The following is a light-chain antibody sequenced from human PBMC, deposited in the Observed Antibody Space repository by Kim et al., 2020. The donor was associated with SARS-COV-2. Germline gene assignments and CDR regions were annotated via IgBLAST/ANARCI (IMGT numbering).Light chain of an antibody. CDR2: GAS. J-gene: IGKJ3*01. CDR3: QQYHYWPSHT. CDR1: QSVDNY. V-gene: IGKV1-39*01. Sequence: DVKMTQSPASLSVSAGDRVTLSCRASQSVDNYLNWYQQKPGQAPNLLIYGASTLQTEIPSRFSGSGSGTEFTLIITSLQPEDFAVYYCQQYHYWPSHTFGPGTKVDIK.